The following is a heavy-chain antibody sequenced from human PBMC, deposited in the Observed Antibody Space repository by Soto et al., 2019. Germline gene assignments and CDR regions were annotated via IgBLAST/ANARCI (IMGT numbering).Heavy chain of an antibody. D-gene: IGHD6-6*01. CDR2: IIPIFGTA. V-gene: IGHV1-69*13. CDR1: GGTFSSYA. CDR3: ARCRIHSSSSVYYYYGMDV. J-gene: IGHJ6*02. Sequence: SVKVSCKASGGTFSSYAISWVRQAPGQGLEWMGGIIPIFGTANYAQKFQGRVTITADESTSTAYMELSSLRSEDTAVYYCARCRIHSSSSVYYYYGMDVWGQGTTVTVSS.